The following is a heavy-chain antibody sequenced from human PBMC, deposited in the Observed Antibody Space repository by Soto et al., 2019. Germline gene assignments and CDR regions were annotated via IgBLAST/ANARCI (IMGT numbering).Heavy chain of an antibody. D-gene: IGHD3-22*01. Sequence: PGGSLRLSCAASGFTFSDAYMNWIRQAPGKALEWVSYTSRSGGSTYYADFVKGRFTISRDNSKRTLYLQINSLRADDTAVYYCAKVNRYYYDSGGYLDYWGQGTLVTVSS. CDR3: AKVNRYYYDSGGYLDY. J-gene: IGHJ4*02. V-gene: IGHV3-11*01. CDR1: GFTFSDAY. CDR2: TSRSGGST.